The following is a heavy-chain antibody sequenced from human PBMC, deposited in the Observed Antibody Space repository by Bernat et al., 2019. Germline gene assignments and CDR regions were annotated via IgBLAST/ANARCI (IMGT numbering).Heavy chain of an antibody. CDR3: ARQDGAARIFDY. CDR2: IDWDDDK. V-gene: IGHV2-70*01. CDR1: GFSLSTSGVC. J-gene: IGHJ4*02. D-gene: IGHD6-6*01. Sequence: QVTLRESGPALVKPTQTLTLTCTFSGFSLSTSGVCVSWIRQPPGKALEWLALIDWDDDKYYSTSLKTRLTISKDTSKNQVVLTMTNMDPVDTATYYCARQDGAARIFDYWGQGTLVTVSS.